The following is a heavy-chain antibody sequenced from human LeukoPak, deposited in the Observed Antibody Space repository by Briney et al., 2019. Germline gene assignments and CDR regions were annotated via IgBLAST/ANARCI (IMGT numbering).Heavy chain of an antibody. Sequence: GGSLRLSCAASGFTFSSYAMHWVRQAPGKGLEWVAAISYDGSNKYYADSVKGRFTISRDNSKNTLYLQMNSLRAEDTAVYYCARGLLWFGEGVANMDVWGKGTTVTVSS. CDR2: ISYDGSNK. CDR1: GFTFSSYA. CDR3: ARGLLWFGEGVANMDV. D-gene: IGHD3-10*01. J-gene: IGHJ6*03. V-gene: IGHV3-30*04.